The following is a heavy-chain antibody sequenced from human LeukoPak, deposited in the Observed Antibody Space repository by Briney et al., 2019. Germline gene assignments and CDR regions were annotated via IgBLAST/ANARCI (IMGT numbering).Heavy chain of an antibody. V-gene: IGHV1-46*03. CDR1: GYTFTSYY. CDR2: INPSGGST. Sequence: ASLKVSCKASGYTFTSYYMHWVRQAPGQGLEWMGIINPSGGSTSYAQKFQGRVTMTRDTSTSTVYMELSSLRSEDTAVYYCVTSYRSSQGLTGAYNFDYWGQGTLVTVSS. J-gene: IGHJ4*02. D-gene: IGHD7-27*01. CDR3: VTSYRSSQGLTGAYNFDY.